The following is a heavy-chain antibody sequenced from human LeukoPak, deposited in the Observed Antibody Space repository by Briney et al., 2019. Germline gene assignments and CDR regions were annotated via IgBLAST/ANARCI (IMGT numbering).Heavy chain of an antibody. D-gene: IGHD3-10*01. Sequence: ASVKVSCKASGYTFTGYYMHWVRQAPGQGLKWMGWINPNSGGTNYAQKFQGRVTMTRDTSISTAYMELSRLRSDDTAVYYCARSFITMVRGVMEYWGQGTLVTVSS. J-gene: IGHJ4*02. CDR3: ARSFITMVRGVMEY. V-gene: IGHV1-2*02. CDR2: INPNSGGT. CDR1: GYTFTGYY.